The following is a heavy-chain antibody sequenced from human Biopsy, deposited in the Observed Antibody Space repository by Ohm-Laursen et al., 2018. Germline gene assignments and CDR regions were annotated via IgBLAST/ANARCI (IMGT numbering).Heavy chain of an antibody. CDR3: ARLWGGYHFHGMDV. V-gene: IGHV4-59*08. Sequence: GTLSLTWTVSGGSISSYYWSWIRQPPGKGLECIGYIYYSGSTNYSPSLKSRVTMSVDTSKNQSSLKLSSVTAADTAVYYCARLWGGYHFHGMDVWGQGTTVTVSS. J-gene: IGHJ6*02. D-gene: IGHD7-27*01. CDR1: GGSISSYY. CDR2: IYYSGST.